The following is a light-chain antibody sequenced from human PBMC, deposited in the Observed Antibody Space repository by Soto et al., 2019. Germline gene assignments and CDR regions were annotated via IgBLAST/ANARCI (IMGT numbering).Light chain of an antibody. CDR3: QMYTGAPWT. V-gene: IGKV1-27*01. CDR1: QAISDY. CDR2: SAS. Sequence: DIQMTQSPSSLSASVGDRVTITCRASQAISDYLAWYQQKPGKVPKLLIHSASTLQSGVPSRFSGSGSETDFTLTISSLQPEDVATYYCQMYTGAPWTFGQGTKVEIK. J-gene: IGKJ1*01.